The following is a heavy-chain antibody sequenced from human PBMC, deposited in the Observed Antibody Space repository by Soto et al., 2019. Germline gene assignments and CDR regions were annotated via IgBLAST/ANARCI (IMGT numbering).Heavy chain of an antibody. D-gene: IGHD2-2*01. V-gene: IGHV3-23*01. J-gene: IGHJ5*02. CDR2: ISGSGGST. CDR1: GFTFSSYA. CDR3: AKWDIVVVPAAREYNWFDP. Sequence: EVQLLECGGGLVQPGGSLRLSCAASGFTFSSYAMSWVRQAPGKGLEWVSAISGSGGSTYYADSVKGRFTISRDNSKNTLYLQMNSLRAEDTAVYYCAKWDIVVVPAAREYNWFDPWGQGTLVTVSS.